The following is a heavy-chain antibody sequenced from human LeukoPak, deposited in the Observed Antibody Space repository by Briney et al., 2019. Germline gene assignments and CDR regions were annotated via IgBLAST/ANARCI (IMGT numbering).Heavy chain of an antibody. V-gene: IGHV3-30*18. D-gene: IGHD4-11*01. J-gene: IGHJ4*02. CDR1: GFTFSSYG. Sequence: PGGSLRLSCAAFGFTFSSYGMHWVRQAPGKGLEWVAVISYGGSNKYYADSVKGRFTISRDNSKNTLYLQMNSLRAEDTAVYYCAKVGLTITTILDYFDYWGQGTLVTVSS. CDR3: AKVGLTITTILDYFDY. CDR2: ISYGGSNK.